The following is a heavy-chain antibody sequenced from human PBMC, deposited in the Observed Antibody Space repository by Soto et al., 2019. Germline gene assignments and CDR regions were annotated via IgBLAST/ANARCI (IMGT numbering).Heavy chain of an antibody. D-gene: IGHD6-19*01. Sequence: PSETLSLTCTVSGGSISSHYWSWIRQPPGKGLEWIGYIYYSGSTNYNPSLKSRVTISVDTSKNQFSLKLSSVTAADTAVYYCARDQAGAGTDFGNNWFDPWGQGTLVTVSS. V-gene: IGHV4-59*11. CDR1: GGSISSHY. CDR2: IYYSGST. CDR3: ARDQAGAGTDFGNNWFDP. J-gene: IGHJ5*02.